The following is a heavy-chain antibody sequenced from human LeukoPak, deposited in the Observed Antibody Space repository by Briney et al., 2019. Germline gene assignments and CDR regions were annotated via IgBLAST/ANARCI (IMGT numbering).Heavy chain of an antibody. CDR3: ARDRELELGFYWFDP. D-gene: IGHD1-7*01. CDR1: GYTFTGYY. CDR2: INPNSGDT. V-gene: IGHV1-2*02. J-gene: IGHJ5*02. Sequence: GASVNVSCKAPGYTFTGYYMHWVRQAPGQGLEWLGWINPNSGDTNYAQKFQGRITMTRDTSISTAYMELSRLRSDDTAVYYCARDRELELGFYWFDPWGQGTLVTVSS.